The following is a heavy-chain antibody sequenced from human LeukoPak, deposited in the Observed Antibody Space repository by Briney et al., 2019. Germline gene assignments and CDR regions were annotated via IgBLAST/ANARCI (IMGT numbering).Heavy chain of an antibody. D-gene: IGHD6-19*01. V-gene: IGHV3-21*01. Sequence: PWGSLRLSCAASGFTFSSYSMNWVRQAPGKGLAWVSSISSGSSYIYYADSVKGRFTISRDNAKNSLYLQMNSLRAEDTAVYYCASDSSGWCQYFQHWGQGTLVTVSS. CDR3: ASDSSGWCQYFQH. CDR2: ISSGSSYI. CDR1: GFTFSSYS. J-gene: IGHJ1*01.